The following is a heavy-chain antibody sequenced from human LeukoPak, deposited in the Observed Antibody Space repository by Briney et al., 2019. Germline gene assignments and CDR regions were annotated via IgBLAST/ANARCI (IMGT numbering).Heavy chain of an antibody. CDR1: GYTFTSYD. Sequence: VASVKVSCKASGYTFTSYDINWVRQATGQGLEWMGWMNPNSGNTGYAQKFQGRVTMTRNTSISTAYMELSSLRSEDTAVHYCARTMDLGYCSGGSCGQDAFDIWGQGTMVTVAS. CDR3: ARTMDLGYCSGGSCGQDAFDI. CDR2: MNPNSGNT. V-gene: IGHV1-8*01. D-gene: IGHD2-15*01. J-gene: IGHJ3*02.